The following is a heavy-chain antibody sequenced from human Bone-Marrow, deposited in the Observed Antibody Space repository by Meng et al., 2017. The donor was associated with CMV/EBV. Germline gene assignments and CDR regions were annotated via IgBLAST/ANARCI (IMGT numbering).Heavy chain of an antibody. J-gene: IGHJ5*02. V-gene: IGHV1-18*01. CDR1: GYTFTSYD. D-gene: IGHD2-2*01. Sequence: ASVKVSCKASGYTFTSYDINWVRQAPGQGLEWMGWISAYNGNTNYAQKLQGRVTMTTDTSTSTAYMELRSLRSDDTAVYYCARCGLEVVPAYNWLDPWGQGTLVTVSS. CDR2: ISAYNGNT. CDR3: ARCGLEVVPAYNWLDP.